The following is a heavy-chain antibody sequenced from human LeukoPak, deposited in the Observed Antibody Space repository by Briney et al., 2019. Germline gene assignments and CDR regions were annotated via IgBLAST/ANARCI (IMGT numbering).Heavy chain of an antibody. CDR3: ARDWAIRDGYNSHPSDY. Sequence: GGSLRLSCAASGFTFSSYGMHWVRQAPGKGLEWVANIKQDGSEKYYVDSVKGRFTISRDNAKNSLYLQMNSLRAEDTAVYYCARDWAIRDGYNSHPSDYWGQGTLVTVSS. V-gene: IGHV3-7*01. CDR2: IKQDGSEK. D-gene: IGHD5-24*01. J-gene: IGHJ4*02. CDR1: GFTFSSYG.